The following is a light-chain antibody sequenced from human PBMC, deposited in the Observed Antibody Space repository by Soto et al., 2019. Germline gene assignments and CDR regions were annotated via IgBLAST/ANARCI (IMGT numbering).Light chain of an antibody. CDR2: VAS. Sequence: EIVMTQSPATLSVSPGARATLSCRASHSGSSNLAWYQHKPGQTPKLLIYVASTRATGIPARFSGSGSGTEFTLTISSLQSEDFAVYYCQHYNVWPLTFGGGTKVEFK. V-gene: IGKV3-15*01. CDR1: HSGSSN. J-gene: IGKJ4*01. CDR3: QHYNVWPLT.